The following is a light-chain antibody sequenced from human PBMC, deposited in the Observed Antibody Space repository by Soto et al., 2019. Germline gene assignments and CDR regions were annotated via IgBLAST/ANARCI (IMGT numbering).Light chain of an antibody. V-gene: IGLV2-14*01. CDR2: EVS. CDR3: SSYTSNSTPYV. Sequence: QSVLTQPASVSGSPGQSITLSCTGTISDVGGYNYVSWYQHHPGKAPKLMIYEVSNRPSGVSNRFSGSKSGNTASLTISGLQAEDEADYYCSSYTSNSTPYVFGTGTKLTVL. J-gene: IGLJ1*01. CDR1: ISDVGGYNY.